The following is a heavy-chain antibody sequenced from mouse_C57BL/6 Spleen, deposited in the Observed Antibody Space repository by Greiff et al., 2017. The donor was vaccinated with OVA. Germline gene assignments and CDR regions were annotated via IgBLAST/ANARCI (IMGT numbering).Heavy chain of an antibody. CDR1: GFSFNTYA. Sequence: EVQLVESGGGLVQPKGSLKLSCAASGFSFNTYAMNWVRQAPGKGLEWVARIRSKSNNYATYYADSVKDRFTISRDDSESMLYLQMNNLKTEDTAMYYCVRPHSSGYWFAYWGQGTLVTVSA. CDR2: IRSKSNNYAT. J-gene: IGHJ3*01. D-gene: IGHD3-2*02. CDR3: VRPHSSGYWFAY. V-gene: IGHV10-1*01.